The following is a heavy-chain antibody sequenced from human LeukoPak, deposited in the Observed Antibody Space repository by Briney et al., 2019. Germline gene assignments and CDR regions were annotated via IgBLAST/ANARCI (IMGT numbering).Heavy chain of an antibody. J-gene: IGHJ4*02. Sequence: PGGSLRLSCAASGFTFGSYWMSWVRQAPGKGLEWVANIKQDGSEKYYVDSVKGRFTISRDNAKNSLYLQMNILRAEDTAVYYCARAFYGDYYFDYWGQGTLVTVSS. D-gene: IGHD4-17*01. CDR1: GFTFGSYW. CDR2: IKQDGSEK. CDR3: ARAFYGDYYFDY. V-gene: IGHV3-7*03.